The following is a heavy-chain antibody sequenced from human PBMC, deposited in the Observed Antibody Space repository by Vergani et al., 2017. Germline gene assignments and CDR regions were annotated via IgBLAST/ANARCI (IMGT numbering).Heavy chain of an antibody. CDR1: GFPVSSNY. J-gene: IGHJ4*02. Sequence: EVQLLESGGGLVQPGGYLRLSCAASGFPVSSNYISWVRQAPGQGLGGVSVISSGGSTYYADSVKGRVTISRHNSKNTLYLQMNSLRAEDTAVYYCARGATVTHFDYWGQGTLVTVSA. V-gene: IGHV3-53*04. CDR2: ISSGGST. D-gene: IGHD4-11*01. CDR3: ARGATVTHFDY.